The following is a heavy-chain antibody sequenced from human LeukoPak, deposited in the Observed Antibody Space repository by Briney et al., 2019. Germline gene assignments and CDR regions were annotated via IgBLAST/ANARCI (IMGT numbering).Heavy chain of an antibody. CDR3: ARDSYRSSTSCYDY. CDR2: IYSGDST. Sequence: PGGSLRLSCAASGFTVSSNYMSWVRQAPGKGREWVSVIYSGDSTYYADSVKGRFTISRDNSKNTLYLQMNSLRAEDTAMYYCARDSYRSSTSCYDYWGQGTLVTVSS. V-gene: IGHV3-53*01. J-gene: IGHJ4*02. CDR1: GFTVSSNY. D-gene: IGHD2-2*01.